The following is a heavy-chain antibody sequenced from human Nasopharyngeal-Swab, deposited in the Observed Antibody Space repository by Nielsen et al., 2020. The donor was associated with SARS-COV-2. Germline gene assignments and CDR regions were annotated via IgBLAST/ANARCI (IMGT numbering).Heavy chain of an antibody. V-gene: IGHV3-11*06. J-gene: IGHJ6*02. CDR1: GFTFSDHY. CDR2: ISPSSSVT. Sequence: GGSLRLSCAASGFTFSDHYMTWIRQAPGKGLEWVLYISPSSSVTNYADSVKGRFTISRDNAKNSLYLQMNSLRAEDTAVYYCARGHYGLDVWGQGTTVTVSS. CDR3: ARGHYGLDV.